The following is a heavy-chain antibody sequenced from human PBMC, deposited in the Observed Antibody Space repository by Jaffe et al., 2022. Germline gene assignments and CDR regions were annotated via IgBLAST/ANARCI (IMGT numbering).Heavy chain of an antibody. V-gene: IGHV4-38-2*01. CDR3: ARGEATSRGAFDI. Sequence: QVQLQESGPGLVKPSETLSLTCAVSGYSISSGYYWGWIRQPPGKGLEWIGSIYHSGSTYYNPSLKSRVTISVDTSKNQFSLKLSSVTAADTAVYYCARGEATSRGAFDIWGQGTMVTVSS. CDR2: IYHSGST. D-gene: IGHD3-10*01. CDR1: GYSISSGYY. J-gene: IGHJ3*02.